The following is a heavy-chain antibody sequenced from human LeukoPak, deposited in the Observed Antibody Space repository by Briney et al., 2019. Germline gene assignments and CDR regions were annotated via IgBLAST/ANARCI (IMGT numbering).Heavy chain of an antibody. CDR3: ARGRRTGSTYWYFDL. CDR1: GGSISSYY. V-gene: IGHV4-59*01. CDR2: IYYSGST. Sequence: SETLSLTCTVSGGSISSYYWSWIRQPPGKGLEWIGYIYYSGSTNYNPSLTSRVTISVDTSKNQFSLKLSSVTAADTAVYYCARGRRTGSTYWYFDLWGRGTLVTVSS. J-gene: IGHJ2*01. D-gene: IGHD3/OR15-3a*01.